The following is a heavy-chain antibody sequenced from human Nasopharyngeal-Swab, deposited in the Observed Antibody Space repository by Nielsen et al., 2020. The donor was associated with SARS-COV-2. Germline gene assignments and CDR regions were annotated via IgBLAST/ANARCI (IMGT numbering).Heavy chain of an antibody. V-gene: IGHV3-23*01. J-gene: IGHJ6*02. D-gene: IGHD6-19*01. Sequence: GGSLRLSCAVSGFTFSSYAMSWVRQAPGKGLEWVSGISGSGVGTYYAHSVKGRFTISRDNSKNTLYLQMNSLRAEDTAVYYCAKDLQKWLVLGGYYYYNMDVWGQGTTVTVSS. CDR1: GFTFSSYA. CDR3: AKDLQKWLVLGGYYYYNMDV. CDR2: ISGSGVGT.